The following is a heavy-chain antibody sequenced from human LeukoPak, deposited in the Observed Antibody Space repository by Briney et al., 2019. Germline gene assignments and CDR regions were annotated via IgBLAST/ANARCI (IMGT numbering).Heavy chain of an antibody. J-gene: IGHJ6*02. CDR1: GFTFSRYW. V-gene: IGHV3-74*01. Sequence: TGGSLRLSCAASGFTFSRYWMHWLRQAPGKGLVWVSRISTDGSSISYADSVKGRFTISRDNGKNTLYLQMNSLRAEDTAVYYCASYLTSIPSGMDVWGQGTTVTVSS. CDR2: ISTDGSSI. CDR3: ASYLTSIPSGMDV. D-gene: IGHD2/OR15-2a*01.